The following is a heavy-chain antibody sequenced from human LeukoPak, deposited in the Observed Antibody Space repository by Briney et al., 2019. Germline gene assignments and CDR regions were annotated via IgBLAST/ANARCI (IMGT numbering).Heavy chain of an antibody. V-gene: IGHV4-59*01. CDR1: GGSISGYY. J-gene: IGHJ4*02. CDR3: ARSRDAYILGH. Sequence: SETLSLTCTVSGGSISGYYWTRIRQPPGKGLEWIGYIYDSGSTNQNPSLKSRVTISLDTSKNQFSLKLNSVTTADTAVYYCARSRDAYILGHWGQGILVTVSS. D-gene: IGHD5-24*01. CDR2: IYDSGST.